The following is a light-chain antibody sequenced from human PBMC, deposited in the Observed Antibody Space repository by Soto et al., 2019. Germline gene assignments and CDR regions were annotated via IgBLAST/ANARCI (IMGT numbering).Light chain of an antibody. CDR1: QSVSTN. V-gene: IGKV3D-15*01. CDR3: QHHNTWPPVYT. CDR2: DAS. J-gene: IGKJ2*01. Sequence: EMVLTQSPATLSVSPGGRATLSCRASQSVSTNLAWYQQKPGQAPRLLIYDASTRATAIPARFSGSGSGTEFTLTISSLQSEYFAVYYCQHHNTWPPVYTFGQGTKLEIK.